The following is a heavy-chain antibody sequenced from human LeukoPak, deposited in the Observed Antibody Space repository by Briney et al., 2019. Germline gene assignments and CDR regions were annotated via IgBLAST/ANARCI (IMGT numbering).Heavy chain of an antibody. Sequence: ASVKVSCKASGYSFTGYYIHWVRQAPGQGLEWMGWINPNNDAQKFQDRVTMTRDTSIRTAYMEVSSLRSDDTAVYYCARGQQWLEAFDYWGLGTLVTVSS. CDR2: INPNN. CDR1: GYSFTGYY. V-gene: IGHV1-2*02. J-gene: IGHJ4*02. CDR3: ARGQQWLEAFDY. D-gene: IGHD6-19*01.